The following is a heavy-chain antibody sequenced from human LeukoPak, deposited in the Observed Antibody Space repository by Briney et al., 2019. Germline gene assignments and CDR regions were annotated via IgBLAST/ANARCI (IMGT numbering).Heavy chain of an antibody. D-gene: IGHD3-10*01. CDR3: ARDASRSPPYYFDY. Sequence: SQTLSLTCTVSGGSTRNGDYYWSWIRQHPGKGLEWIGYIYNSGTYYNPSLKSRATISGETSQSQFSLKLYSVTAADTAVYYCARDASRSPPYYFDYWGQGALVTVSS. J-gene: IGHJ4*02. V-gene: IGHV4-31*03. CDR2: IYNSGT. CDR1: GGSTRNGDYY.